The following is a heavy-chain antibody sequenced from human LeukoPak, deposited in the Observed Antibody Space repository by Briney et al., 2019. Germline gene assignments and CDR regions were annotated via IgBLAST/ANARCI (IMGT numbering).Heavy chain of an antibody. CDR2: INHSGST. J-gene: IGHJ4*02. Sequence: SETLSLTCAVYGGSFSGYYWSWIRQPPGKGLEWIGEINHSGSTNYNPSLKSRVTISVDTSKNQFSLKLSSVTAAGTAVYYCARGRYSSGWYTRSLDYWGQGTLVTVSS. CDR3: ARGRYSSGWYTRSLDY. D-gene: IGHD6-19*01. V-gene: IGHV4-34*01. CDR1: GGSFSGYY.